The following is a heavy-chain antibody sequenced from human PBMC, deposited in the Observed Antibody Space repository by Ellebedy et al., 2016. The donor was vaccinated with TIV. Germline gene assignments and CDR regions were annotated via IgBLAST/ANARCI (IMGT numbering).Heavy chain of an antibody. D-gene: IGHD3-9*01. CDR1: GGTFSSYA. V-gene: IGHV1-69*04. CDR2: IIPILGIA. J-gene: IGHJ6*02. Sequence: ASVKVSCKASGGTFSSYAISWVRQAPGQGLEWMGRIIPILGIANYAQKFQGRVTITADKSTSTAYMELSSLRSEDTAVYYCARARYFDWLAVSYYYYGMDVWGQGTTVTVSS. CDR3: ARARYFDWLAVSYYYYGMDV.